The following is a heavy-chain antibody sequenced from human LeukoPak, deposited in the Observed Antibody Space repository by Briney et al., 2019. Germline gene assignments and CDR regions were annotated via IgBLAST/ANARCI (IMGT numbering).Heavy chain of an antibody. Sequence: SVKVSCKASGGTFSSYAISWVRQAPGQGLEWMGRIIPILGIANYAQKFQGRVTITADKYTSTAYMELSSLRSEDTAVYYCARSGSYIPYFDYWGQGTLVTVSS. CDR1: GGTFSSYA. D-gene: IGHD3-10*01. CDR2: IIPILGIA. CDR3: ARSGSYIPYFDY. J-gene: IGHJ4*02. V-gene: IGHV1-69*04.